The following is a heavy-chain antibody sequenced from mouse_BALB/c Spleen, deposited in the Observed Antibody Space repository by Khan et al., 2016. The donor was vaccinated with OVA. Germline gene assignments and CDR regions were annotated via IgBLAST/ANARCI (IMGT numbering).Heavy chain of an antibody. D-gene: IGHD1-1*01. CDR1: GYAITSDYA. V-gene: IGHV3-2*02. CDR2: IKYSGST. J-gene: IGHJ2*01. CDR3: ARSGTISTVVVTDFDV. Sequence: EVQLQESGPGLVKPSQSLSLTCTVTGYAITSDYAWNWIRQFPGNKLEWMGYIKYSGSTSYNPSLKSRIYITRDTSKTQFFLQLNTVTNEDTATYYCARSGTISTVVVTDFDVWAQGTTLTVSS.